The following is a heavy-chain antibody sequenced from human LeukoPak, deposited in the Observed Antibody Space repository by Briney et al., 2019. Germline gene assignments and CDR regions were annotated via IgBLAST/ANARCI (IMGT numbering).Heavy chain of an antibody. V-gene: IGHV1-2*02. CDR3: ARTGTYFFDNDGKTNWFDP. Sequence: GASVKVSCKASGYTFTGYFIHWVRQAPGQGLEWMGWINSNSGVPNYALRFQGRVTMTRDTSISTAYMELNRLTSDDTAVYYCARTGTYFFDNDGKTNWFDPWGQGTLVTVSS. J-gene: IGHJ5*02. CDR2: INSNSGVP. CDR1: GYTFTGYF. D-gene: IGHD3-22*01.